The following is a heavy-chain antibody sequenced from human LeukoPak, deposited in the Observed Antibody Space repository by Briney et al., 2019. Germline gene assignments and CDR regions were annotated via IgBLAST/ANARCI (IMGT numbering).Heavy chain of an antibody. CDR1: GGSFSGYY. CDR2: INHSGST. D-gene: IGHD3-22*01. V-gene: IGHV4-34*01. CDR3: ARDPGGTRNYDSSGYQWFDP. Sequence: SETLSLACAVYGGSFSGYYWSWIRQPPGKGLEWIGEINHSGSTNYNPSLKSRVTISVDTSKNQFSLKLSSVTAADTAVYYCARDPGGTRNYDSSGYQWFDPWGQGTLVTVSS. J-gene: IGHJ5*02.